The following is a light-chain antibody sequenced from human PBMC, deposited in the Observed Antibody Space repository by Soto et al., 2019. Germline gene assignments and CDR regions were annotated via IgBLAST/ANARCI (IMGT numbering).Light chain of an antibody. Sequence: DIQMTQSPSTLSASVGDRVTISCRPSQFITTWLAWYQQKPGKAPKLLIYKASSLESGVPSRFSGSGSGTDFTLTITSLQPDDFATYYCQQYDSYPWTFGRGTKVEVK. CDR1: QFITTW. CDR2: KAS. V-gene: IGKV1-5*03. CDR3: QQYDSYPWT. J-gene: IGKJ1*01.